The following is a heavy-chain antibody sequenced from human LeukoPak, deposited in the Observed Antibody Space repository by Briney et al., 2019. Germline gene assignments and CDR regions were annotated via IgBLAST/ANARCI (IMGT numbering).Heavy chain of an antibody. CDR1: GGSISSYY. Sequence: SETLSLTCTVSGGSISSYYWSWIRQAPGKGLEWIGYIYYSGSTNYNPSLKSRLTMSADRSRNQFSLNLNSVTAADTAVYYCARINWNYFDYWGQGILVTVSS. J-gene: IGHJ4*02. V-gene: IGHV4-59*08. CDR3: ARINWNYFDY. D-gene: IGHD1-1*01. CDR2: IYYSGST.